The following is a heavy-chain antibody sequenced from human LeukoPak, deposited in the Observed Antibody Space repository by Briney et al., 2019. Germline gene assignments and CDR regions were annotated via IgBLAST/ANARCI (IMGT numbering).Heavy chain of an antibody. V-gene: IGHV4-61*02. CDR3: ASSTGSGSYYPLFDY. CDR1: GGSISSGSYY. CDR2: IYTSGST. J-gene: IGHJ4*02. Sequence: PSETLSLTCTVSGGSISSGSYYWSWIRQPAGKGLEWIGRIYTSGSTNYNPSLKSRVTISVDTSKNQFSMKLSSVTAADTAVYYCASSTGSGSYYPLFDYWGQGTLVTVSS. D-gene: IGHD3-10*01.